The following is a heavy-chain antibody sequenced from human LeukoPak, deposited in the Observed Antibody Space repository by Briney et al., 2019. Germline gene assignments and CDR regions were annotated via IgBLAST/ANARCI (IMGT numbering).Heavy chain of an antibody. D-gene: IGHD4-11*01. CDR3: ARDSRPTVTTFAPIDY. V-gene: IGHV1-46*01. CDR1: GYTFTSHY. CDR2: INPSGGST. Sequence: ASVKVSCKASGYTFTSHYMHWVRQAPGQGLEWMGIINPSGGSTSYAQKFQGRVTMTRDASTSTVYMELSSLRSEDTAVYYCARDSRPTVTTFAPIDYWGQGTLVTVSS. J-gene: IGHJ4*02.